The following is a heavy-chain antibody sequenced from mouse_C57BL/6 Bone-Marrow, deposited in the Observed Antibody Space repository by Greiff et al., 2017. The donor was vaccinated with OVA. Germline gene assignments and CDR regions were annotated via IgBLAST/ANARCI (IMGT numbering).Heavy chain of an antibody. J-gene: IGHJ3*01. V-gene: IGHV14-4*01. CDR1: GFNIKDDY. Sequence: VQLQQSGAELVRPGASVKLSCTASGFNIKDDYMHWVKQRPEQGLEWIGWIDPENGDTAYASKFQGKATITADTSSNTAYLQLSSLTSEDTAVYYCTSIYYGNSWFAYWCQGTLVTVSA. D-gene: IGHD2-1*01. CDR3: TSIYYGNSWFAY. CDR2: IDPENGDT.